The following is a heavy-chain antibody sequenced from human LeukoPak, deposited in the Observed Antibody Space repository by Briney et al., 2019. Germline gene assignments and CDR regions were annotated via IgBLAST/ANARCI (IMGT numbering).Heavy chain of an antibody. Sequence: ASVKVSCKASGYTFTSYDINWVRQATGQGLEWMGWMNPNSGGTNYAQKFQGRVTMTRDTSISTAYMELSRLRSDDTAVYYCARCRPAAISNWFDPWGQGTLVTVSS. CDR2: MNPNSGGT. D-gene: IGHD2-2*02. CDR1: GYTFTSYD. J-gene: IGHJ5*02. CDR3: ARCRPAAISNWFDP. V-gene: IGHV1-2*02.